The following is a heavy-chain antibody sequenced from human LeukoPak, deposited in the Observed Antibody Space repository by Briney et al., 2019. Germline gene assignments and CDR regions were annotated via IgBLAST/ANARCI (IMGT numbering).Heavy chain of an antibody. CDR1: GYTFTSYD. CDR2: MNPNSGNT. V-gene: IGHV1-8*03. D-gene: IGHD3-10*01. J-gene: IGHJ5*02. CDR3: ARVMPMVREVKARSPNWFDP. Sequence: ASVKVSCKASGYTFTSYDINWVRQATGQELEWMGWMNPNSGNTGYAQKFQGRVTITRNTSISTAYMELSSLRSDDTAVYYCARVMPMVREVKARSPNWFDPWGQGTLVTVSS.